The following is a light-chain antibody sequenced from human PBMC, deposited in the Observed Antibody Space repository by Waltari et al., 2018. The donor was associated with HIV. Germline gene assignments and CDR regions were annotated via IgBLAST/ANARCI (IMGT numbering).Light chain of an antibody. Sequence: EVVLTQSPGTLSLSPGERATLSCRASQSVSSSFLAWYQQKPGQAPRLLLYGASNRATGIPDRFSGSGSGTDFTLTINRLGPEDFAVYYCQQDDTSLGSFGQGTKLEIK. J-gene: IGKJ2*03. V-gene: IGKV3-20*01. CDR3: QQDDTSLGS. CDR2: GAS. CDR1: QSVSSSF.